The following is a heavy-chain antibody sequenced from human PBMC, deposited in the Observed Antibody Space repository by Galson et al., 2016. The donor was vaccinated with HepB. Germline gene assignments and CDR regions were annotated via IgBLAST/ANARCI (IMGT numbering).Heavy chain of an antibody. D-gene: IGHD2-2*01. J-gene: IGHJ4*02. CDR1: RFTFSSHA. CDR3: ARGGNYQLPPL. V-gene: IGHV3-30-3*01. Sequence: SLRLSCAASRFTFSSHAMHWVRQAPGKGLEWLAVISFAGNKNFYMDSVKGRFTLSRDNSKNTAFLSMNSLRVDDTGVYYCARGGNYQLPPLWGQGTLVTVSS. CDR2: ISFAGNKN.